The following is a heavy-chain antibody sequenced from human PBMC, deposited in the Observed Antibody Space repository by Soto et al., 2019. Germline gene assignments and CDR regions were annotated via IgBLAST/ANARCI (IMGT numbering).Heavy chain of an antibody. Sequence: QGQLQQSGPGLVKPSQTLSLTCAISGDSVSSDITSWNWIRQSPSRGLEWLGRTYYRSKWFHDYAASVKSRITINPDTSKNQFSLELNSMTPEDTAVYYCARGNALYVWGQGTVVTASS. V-gene: IGHV6-1*01. CDR1: GDSVSSDITS. CDR3: ARGNALYV. J-gene: IGHJ3*01. CDR2: TYYRSKWFH. D-gene: IGHD3-10*01.